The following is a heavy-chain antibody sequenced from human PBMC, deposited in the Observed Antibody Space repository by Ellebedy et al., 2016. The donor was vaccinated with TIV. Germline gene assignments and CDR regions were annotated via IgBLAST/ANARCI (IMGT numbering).Heavy chain of an antibody. Sequence: SETLSLTCAVYGGSFSGYYWSWIRQPPGKGLEWIGEINHSGSTNYNPSLKSRVTISVDMSKNQFSLKLSSVTAADTAVYYCARVRSSSWYRLFDYWGQGTLVTVSS. CDR2: INHSGST. J-gene: IGHJ4*02. D-gene: IGHD6-13*01. V-gene: IGHV4-34*01. CDR1: GGSFSGYY. CDR3: ARVRSSSWYRLFDY.